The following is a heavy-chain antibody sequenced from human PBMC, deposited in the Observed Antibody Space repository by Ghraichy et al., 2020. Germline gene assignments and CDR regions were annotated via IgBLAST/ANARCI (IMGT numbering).Heavy chain of an antibody. J-gene: IGHJ6*02. V-gene: IGHV4-59*01. CDR1: GGSISSYY. Sequence: SETLSLTCTVSGGSISSYYWSWIRQPPGKGLEWIGYIYYSGSTNYNPSLKSRVTISVDTSKNQFSLKLSSVTAADTAVYYCARDSVCSSTSCYARSGGMDVLSQGTTVTVSS. CDR3: ARDSVCSSTSCYARSGGMDV. D-gene: IGHD2-2*01. CDR2: IYYSGST.